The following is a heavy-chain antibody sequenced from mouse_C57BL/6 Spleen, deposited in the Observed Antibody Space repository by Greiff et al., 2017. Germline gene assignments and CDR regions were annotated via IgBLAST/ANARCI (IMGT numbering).Heavy chain of an antibody. CDR2: FDPEDGET. V-gene: IGHV14-2*01. D-gene: IGHD2-1*01. Sequence: EFQLQQSGAALVNPGASVKLSCTASGFNIKDYYMHWVKQRTEQGLEWIGRFDPEDGETKYAPKFQGKATITADTSSNTAYLQLSSLTSEDTAVYYCAKGIYYGSYVGAMDYWGQGTSVTVSS. J-gene: IGHJ4*01. CDR1: GFNIKDYY. CDR3: AKGIYYGSYVGAMDY.